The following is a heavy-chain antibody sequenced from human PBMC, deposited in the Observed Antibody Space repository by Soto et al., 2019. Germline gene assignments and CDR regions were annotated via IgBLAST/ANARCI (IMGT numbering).Heavy chain of an antibody. V-gene: IGHV3-23*01. J-gene: IGHJ5*02. CDR1: GFAFSNYA. D-gene: IGHD2-15*01. CDR2: ITDSCDNS. CDR3: AKGSLQWCSSSGPCYQLDL. Sequence: GGSLTLSCAATGFAFSNYAVPWLRQAPGKGLECISAITDSCDNSIYSGSVRGRFTMSRGNANNIVYLQMNSLRVEDTGRYYCAKGSLQWCSSSGPCYQLDLWG.